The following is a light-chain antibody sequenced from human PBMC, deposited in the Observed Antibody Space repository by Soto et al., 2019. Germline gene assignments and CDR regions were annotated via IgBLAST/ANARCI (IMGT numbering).Light chain of an antibody. CDR1: QTISSY. V-gene: IGKV1-39*01. CDR2: AAS. CDR3: HRRSNSPYT. J-gene: IGKJ2*01. Sequence: DSQMTQSPSSLSASVGDRVTITCRASQTISSYLNWYQQNPGKAPELPIYAASSLQSGVPSRFSGSRPGTELTLTISSLQPEDFATYYCHRRSNSPYTFGQGTKLEIK.